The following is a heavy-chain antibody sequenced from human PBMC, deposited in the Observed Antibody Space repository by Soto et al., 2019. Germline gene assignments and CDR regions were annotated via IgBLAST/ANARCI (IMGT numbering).Heavy chain of an antibody. CDR2: IYPGDSDT. J-gene: IGHJ6*02. V-gene: IGHV5-51*01. CDR3: ARLYNGDYLRRKVYYYYYGMDV. Sequence: GESLKISCKGSGYSFTSYWIGWVRQMPGKGLEWMGIIYPGDSDTRYSPSFQGQVTISADKSISTAYLQWSSLKASDTAMYYCARLYNGDYLRRKVYYYYYGMDVWGQGTTVTVSS. CDR1: GYSFTSYW. D-gene: IGHD4-17*01.